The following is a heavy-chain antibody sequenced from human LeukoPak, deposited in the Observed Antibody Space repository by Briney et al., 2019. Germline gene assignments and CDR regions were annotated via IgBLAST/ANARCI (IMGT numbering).Heavy chain of an antibody. CDR2: ISYDGTTK. D-gene: IGHD3-22*01. V-gene: IGHV3-30*03. Sequence: GGSLRLSCAASGFTFSDYGMQWVRQAPGKGLEWVAVISYDGTTKHYADSVKSRFTISRENSKNTLYLQMDSLRVEDTAVYYCARDRSSGYYQDAFDIWGQGTMVTVSS. CDR3: ARDRSSGYYQDAFDI. CDR1: GFTFSDYG. J-gene: IGHJ3*02.